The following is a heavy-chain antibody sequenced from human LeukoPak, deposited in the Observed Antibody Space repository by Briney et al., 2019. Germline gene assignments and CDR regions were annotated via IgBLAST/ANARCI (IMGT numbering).Heavy chain of an antibody. CDR3: ARTRAAAGYPEFDP. CDR1: GFSLSTSGVG. D-gene: IGHD6-13*01. J-gene: IGHJ5*02. CDR2: IYWNDDK. V-gene: IGHV2-5*01. Sequence: RESGPTLVKPTQTLTLTCTFSGFSLSTSGVGVGWIRQPPGKALEWLALIYWNDDKRYSPSLKSRLTITKDTSKSQVVLTMTNMDPMDTATYYCARTRAAAGYPEFDPWGQGTLVTVSS.